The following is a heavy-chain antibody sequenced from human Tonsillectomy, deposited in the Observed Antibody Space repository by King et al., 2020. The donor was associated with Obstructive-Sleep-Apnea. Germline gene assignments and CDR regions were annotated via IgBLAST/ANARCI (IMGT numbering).Heavy chain of an antibody. V-gene: IGHV4-59*08. CDR1: DGSISSYY. CDR3: ARHIEWSWEVWYFDL. CDR2: IFYSGST. J-gene: IGHJ2*01. Sequence: VQLQESGPGLVKPSETLSLTCTVSDGSISSYYWSWIRQPPGKGLEWIGYIFYSGSTNYNPSLKSRVTISVDTSKNQFSLQLSSVTAADTAVYYCARHIEWSWEVWYFDLWGRGTLVTVSS. D-gene: IGHD1-26*01.